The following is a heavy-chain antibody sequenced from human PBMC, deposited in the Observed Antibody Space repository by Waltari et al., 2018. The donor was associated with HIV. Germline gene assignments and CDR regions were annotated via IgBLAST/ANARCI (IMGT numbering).Heavy chain of an antibody. Sequence: QVQLQQWGAGLLKPSETLSVTCTVSGGSLGTYYWNWVRHFPVKGLEWIGEINPSGGTTYKPSLKGRVTISRDWSKNLFSLKLTSVTAADTALYYCAGIVHRASYSMDVWGQGTTVTVSS. V-gene: IGHV4-34*02. J-gene: IGHJ6*02. CDR2: INPSGGT. D-gene: IGHD2-21*01. CDR1: GGSLGTYY. CDR3: AGIVHRASYSMDV.